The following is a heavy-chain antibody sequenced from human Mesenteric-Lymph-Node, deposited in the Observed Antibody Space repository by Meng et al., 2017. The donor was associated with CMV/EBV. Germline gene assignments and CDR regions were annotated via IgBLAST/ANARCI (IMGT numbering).Heavy chain of an antibody. CDR1: GGSFSGYY. J-gene: IGHJ6*02. CDR2: INHSGST. D-gene: IGHD2-15*01. V-gene: IGHV4-34*01. CDR3: ARVGPPNRYCSGGSCYSGGGDYYYYYGMDV. Sequence: SETLSLTCAVYGGSFSGYYWSWIRQPPGKGLEWIGEINHSGSTNYNPSLKSRVTISVDTSKNQFSLKLSSVTAADTAVYYCARVGPPNRYCSGGSCYSGGGDYYYYYGMDVWGQGTTVTVS.